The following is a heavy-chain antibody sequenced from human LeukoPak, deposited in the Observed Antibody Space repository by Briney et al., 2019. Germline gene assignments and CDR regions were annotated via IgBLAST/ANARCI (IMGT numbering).Heavy chain of an antibody. D-gene: IGHD3-10*01. CDR2: IPYDGSNK. CDR1: GFTFSSYG. J-gene: IGHJ4*02. V-gene: IGHV3-30*02. CDR3: AKESFGDYLDY. Sequence: PGGSLRLSCAASGFTFSSYGMHWVRQAPGKGLEWVAFIPYDGSNKYYADSVKGRFTISRDNSKNTLYLQMNSLRAEDTAVYYCAKESFGDYLDYWGQGTLVTVSS.